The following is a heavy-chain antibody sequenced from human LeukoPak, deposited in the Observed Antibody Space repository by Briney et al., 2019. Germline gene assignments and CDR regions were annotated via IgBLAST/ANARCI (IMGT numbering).Heavy chain of an antibody. CDR1: GGSVNSGSYF. CDR3: ARVRDYYYGMDV. J-gene: IGHJ6*02. Sequence: SETLSLTCTVSGGSVNSGSYFWSWFRQPPGRGLEWIGYIQNSATTNYNPSLESRVTIFVDSSKDQFSLRVTSVTAADTAVYYCARVRDYYYGMDVWGQGTTVTVSS. V-gene: IGHV4-61*01. CDR2: IQNSATT.